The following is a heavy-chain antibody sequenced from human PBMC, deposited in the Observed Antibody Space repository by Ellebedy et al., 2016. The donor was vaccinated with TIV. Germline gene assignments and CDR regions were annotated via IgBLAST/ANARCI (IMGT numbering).Heavy chain of an antibody. V-gene: IGHV3-23*01. D-gene: IGHD2-15*01. CDR3: AKDGGDLDKLVVGTAPTGIADFDY. J-gene: IGHJ4*02. CDR1: GFSFSSYG. Sequence: PGGSLRLSCAASGFSFSSYGMCWVRQAPGKGLEWVSGISGSGGSTYYADSVKGRFTISRDNSKNTLHLKMNSLRAEDTAVYYCAKDGGDLDKLVVGTAPTGIADFDYWGQGTLVTVSS. CDR2: ISGSGGST.